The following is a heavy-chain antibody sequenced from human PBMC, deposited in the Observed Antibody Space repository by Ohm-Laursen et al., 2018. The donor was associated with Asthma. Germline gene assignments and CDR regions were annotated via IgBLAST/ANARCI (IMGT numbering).Heavy chain of an antibody. CDR2: IYCSGST. J-gene: IGHJ3*02. CDR1: GGSISSGDYY. D-gene: IGHD4-23*01. CDR3: ARWHTVVTQDAFDI. V-gene: IGHV4-30-4*01. Sequence: SQTLSLTCTVSGGSISSGDYYWSWIRQPPGKGLEWIGYIYCSGSTYYNPSLKSRVTISVDTSKNQFSLKLSSVTAADTAVYYCARWHTVVTQDAFDIWGQGTMVTVSS.